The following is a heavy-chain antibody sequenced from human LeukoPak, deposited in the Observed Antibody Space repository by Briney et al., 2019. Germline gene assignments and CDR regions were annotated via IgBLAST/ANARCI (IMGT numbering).Heavy chain of an antibody. Sequence: GESLKISCKGSGYSFTTYWIGWVRQMPGKGLQLMGIINPADSDTRYSPSFQGQVTISADKSISTAYLQWSSLKASDTAMYYCARYYYDSSGYHYSFDYWGQGTLVTVSS. CDR2: INPADSDT. V-gene: IGHV5-51*01. D-gene: IGHD3-22*01. CDR1: GYSFTTYW. J-gene: IGHJ4*02. CDR3: ARYYYDSSGYHYSFDY.